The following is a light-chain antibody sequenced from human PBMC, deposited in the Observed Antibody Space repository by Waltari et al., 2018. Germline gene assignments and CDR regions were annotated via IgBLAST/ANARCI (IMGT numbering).Light chain of an antibody. J-gene: IGKJ3*01. Sequence: GMTQSPATLSVSPGERATLSCRASQSVSSKLAWYQQKPGQAPRLLIYGASTRATGIPARFRGSGSGTDFTLTISSLQSEDFAVYYCQQYDNWPFTFGPGTKVDIK. CDR3: QQYDNWPFT. CDR1: QSVSSK. CDR2: GAS. V-gene: IGKV3-15*01.